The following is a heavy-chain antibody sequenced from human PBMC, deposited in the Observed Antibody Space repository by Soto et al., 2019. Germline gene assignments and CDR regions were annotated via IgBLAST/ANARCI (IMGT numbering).Heavy chain of an antibody. CDR2: IYYSGST. V-gene: IGHV4-31*03. Sequence: SETLSLTCTVSGGSISSGGYYWGWIRQHPGKGLEWIGYIYYSGSTYYNPSLKSRVTISVDTSKNQFSLKLSSVTAADTAVYYCARDNYCSSPSCYADAFDIWGQGTMVTVSS. CDR1: GGSISSGGYY. J-gene: IGHJ3*02. D-gene: IGHD2-2*01. CDR3: ARDNYCSSPSCYADAFDI.